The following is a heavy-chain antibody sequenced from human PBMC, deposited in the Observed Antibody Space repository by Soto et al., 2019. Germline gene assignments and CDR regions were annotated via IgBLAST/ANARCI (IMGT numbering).Heavy chain of an antibody. V-gene: IGHV4-31*02. Sequence: PSETLSLTCTVSGGSISSGGYYWSWIRQHPGKGLEWIGYIYYSGSTYYNPSLKSRVTISVDTSKNQFSLKLSSVTAADTAVYYCAGVDTAMDYYYYGMDVWGQGTTVTVSS. CDR1: GGSISSGGYY. J-gene: IGHJ6*02. D-gene: IGHD5-18*01. CDR3: AGVDTAMDYYYYGMDV. CDR2: IYYSGST.